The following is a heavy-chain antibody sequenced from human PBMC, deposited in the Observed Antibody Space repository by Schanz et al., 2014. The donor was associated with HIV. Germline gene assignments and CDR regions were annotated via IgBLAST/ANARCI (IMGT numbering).Heavy chain of an antibody. CDR2: ISYDGSNK. V-gene: IGHV3-30*03. CDR3: AREGLRDYYDKRAFDI. D-gene: IGHD3-22*01. Sequence: VQLLESGGGLVQPGGSLRLSCAASGFTFSSYGMSWVRQAPGKGLEWVAGISYDGSNKYYADSVKGRFTISRDNSKNTLYLQMNSLRVEDTAVYYCAREGLRDYYDKRAFDIWGQGTMVTVSS. CDR1: GFTFSSYG. J-gene: IGHJ3*02.